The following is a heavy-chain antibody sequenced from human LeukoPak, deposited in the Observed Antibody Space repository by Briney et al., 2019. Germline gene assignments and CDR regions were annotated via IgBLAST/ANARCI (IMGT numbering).Heavy chain of an antibody. D-gene: IGHD6-19*01. CDR3: TRGSSGRRDN. Sequence: ASVKVSCKASGYTYTSCDINWVRQATGQGLEWMGWMNPNSGNTGYGQSFQGRITMTRDISIGTAYMELSNLTSEDTAIYYCTRGSSGRRDNWGQGTLVTVSA. CDR1: GYTYTSCD. V-gene: IGHV1-8*01. J-gene: IGHJ4*02. CDR2: MNPNSGNT.